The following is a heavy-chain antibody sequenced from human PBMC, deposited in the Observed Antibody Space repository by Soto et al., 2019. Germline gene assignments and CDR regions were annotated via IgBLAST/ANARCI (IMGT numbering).Heavy chain of an antibody. CDR2: FDPEDGET. Sequence: WASVKVSCKVSGYTLTELSMHWVRQAPGKGLEWMGGFDPEDGETIYAQKFQGRVTMTEDTSTDTAYMELSSLRSEDTAVYYCATETWANNWFDPWGQGTLVTVSS. V-gene: IGHV1-24*01. CDR1: GYTLTELS. D-gene: IGHD3-16*01. CDR3: ATETWANNWFDP. J-gene: IGHJ5*02.